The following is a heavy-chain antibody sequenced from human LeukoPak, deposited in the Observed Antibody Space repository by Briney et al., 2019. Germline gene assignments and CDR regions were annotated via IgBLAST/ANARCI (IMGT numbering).Heavy chain of an antibody. D-gene: IGHD3-22*01. CDR3: AKVHRQDYYDSSGYFSY. CDR2: ISGSSGAT. Sequence: GGSLRLSCAASGFTFSSYAMSWVRQAPGKGLEWVSAISGSSGATYYADSVKGRFTISRDNSKNTLYVQMNSLRAEDTAVYYCAKVHRQDYYDSSGYFSYWGQGTLVTVSS. J-gene: IGHJ4*02. CDR1: GFTFSSYA. V-gene: IGHV3-23*01.